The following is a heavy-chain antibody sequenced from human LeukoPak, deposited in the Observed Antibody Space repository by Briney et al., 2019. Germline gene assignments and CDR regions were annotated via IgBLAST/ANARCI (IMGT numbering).Heavy chain of an antibody. CDR3: ATTYYYDSSGYYPYAFDI. CDR1: GYTLTELS. Sequence: ASVKVSCKVSGYTLTELSMHWVRQAPGKGLEWMGGFDPEDGETIYAQKFQGRVTMTEDTSTDTAYMELSSLRSEDTAVYYCATTYYYDSSGYYPYAFDIWGQGTMVTVSS. J-gene: IGHJ3*02. CDR2: FDPEDGET. V-gene: IGHV1-24*01. D-gene: IGHD3-22*01.